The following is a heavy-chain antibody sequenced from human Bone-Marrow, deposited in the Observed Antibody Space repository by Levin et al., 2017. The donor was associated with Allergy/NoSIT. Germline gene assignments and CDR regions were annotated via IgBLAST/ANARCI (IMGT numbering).Heavy chain of an antibody. CDR2: INPNSGGT. V-gene: IGHV1-2*04. D-gene: IGHD3-22*01. CDR1: GYTFTGYY. J-gene: IGHJ6*02. Sequence: ASVKVSCKASGYTFTGYYMHWVRQAPGQGLEWMGWINPNSGGTNYAQKFQGWVTMTRDTSISTAYMELSRLRSDDTAVYYCARSRGFSYDSSGYRLPRGYYYGMDVWGQGTTVTVSS. CDR3: ARSRGFSYDSSGYRLPRGYYYGMDV.